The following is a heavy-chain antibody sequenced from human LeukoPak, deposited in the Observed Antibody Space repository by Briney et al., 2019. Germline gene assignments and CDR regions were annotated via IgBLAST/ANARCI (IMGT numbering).Heavy chain of an antibody. CDR1: GFTFSSSW. D-gene: IGHD3-10*01. CDR2: IKQDGSDK. Sequence: PGGSLRLSCAASGFTFSSSWMSWVRQAPGKGLEWVANIKQDGSDKYYVDSVKDRFTISRDNAKNSPYLRMFSLRAEDTAVYYCVRDRSSGTYYREGYFYYYHGLEVWGQGTTVIVSS. CDR3: VRDRSSGTYYREGYFYYYHGLEV. J-gene: IGHJ6*02. V-gene: IGHV3-7*01.